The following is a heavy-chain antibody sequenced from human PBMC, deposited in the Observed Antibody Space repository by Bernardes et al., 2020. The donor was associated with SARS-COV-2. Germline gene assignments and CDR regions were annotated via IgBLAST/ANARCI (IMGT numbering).Heavy chain of an antibody. V-gene: IGHV1-18*01. Sequence: ASVKVSCKASGYTFTSYGISWVRQAPGQGLEWMGWISAYNGNTNYAQKLQGRVTMTTDTSTSTAYMELRSLRSDDTAVYYCARVGEDIVLMNWFDPWGQGTLVTVSS. J-gene: IGHJ5*02. CDR1: GYTFTSYG. CDR2: ISAYNGNT. CDR3: ARVGEDIVLMNWFDP. D-gene: IGHD2-8*01.